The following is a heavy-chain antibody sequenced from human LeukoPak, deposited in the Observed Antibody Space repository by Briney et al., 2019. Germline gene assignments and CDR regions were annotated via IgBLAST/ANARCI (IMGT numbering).Heavy chain of an antibody. CDR2: IYTSGST. CDR3: ARDGDSSGYYFDY. V-gene: IGHV4-61*02. D-gene: IGHD3-22*01. J-gene: IGHJ4*02. Sequence: SETLSLTCTVSGGSISSGSYYWSWIRQPAGKGLEWIGRIYTSGSTNYNPSLKSRVTISVDTSKNQFSLKLSSVTAADTVVYYCARDGDSSGYYFDYWGQGTLVTVSS. CDR1: GGSISSGSYY.